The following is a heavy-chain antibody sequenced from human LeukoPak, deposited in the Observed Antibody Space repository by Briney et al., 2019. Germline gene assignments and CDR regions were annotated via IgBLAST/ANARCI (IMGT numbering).Heavy chain of an antibody. CDR2: LISSGTTT. D-gene: IGHD5-18*01. CDR1: GFVFRNYA. J-gene: IGHJ4*02. V-gene: IGHV3-23*01. Sequence: GGPLRLSCTASGFVFRNYAMSWVRQAPGKGLEWVSSLISSGTTTYYADSVKGRFTISRDNPKNTVLLQMDSLRAEDSAMYYCAKNSGYSYGLYYFDYWGQGTRVTVSS. CDR3: AKNSGYSYGLYYFDY.